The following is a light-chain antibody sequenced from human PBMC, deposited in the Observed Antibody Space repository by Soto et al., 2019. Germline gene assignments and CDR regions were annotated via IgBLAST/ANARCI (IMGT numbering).Light chain of an antibody. CDR2: GAY. J-gene: IGKJ1*01. Sequence: EIVLTQSPGTLSLSPGETATLSCRASQSVSSSYLAWYQQKPGQAPRLIIYGAYSRATGIPDRFSGSGSGTDFTPTISRLEPEDFAVYYCQQYGSSPAWTCGQGTKVDIK. CDR3: QQYGSSPAWT. V-gene: IGKV3-20*01. CDR1: QSVSSSY.